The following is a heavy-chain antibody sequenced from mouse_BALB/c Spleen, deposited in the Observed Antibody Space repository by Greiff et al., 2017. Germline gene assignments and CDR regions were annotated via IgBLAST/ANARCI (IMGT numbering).Heavy chain of an antibody. CDR3: ARGEDGNWYFDV. D-gene: IGHD2-1*01. V-gene: IGHV1S26*01. J-gene: IGHJ1*01. Sequence: VQLQQSGPELVKPGASVKMSCKASGYTFTSYVMHWVKQRPGQGLEWIGYINPSTGYTEYNQKFKDKATLTADKSSSTAYMQLSSLTSEDSAVYYCARGEDGNWYFDVWGAGTTVTVSS. CDR1: GYTFTSYV. CDR2: INPSTGYT.